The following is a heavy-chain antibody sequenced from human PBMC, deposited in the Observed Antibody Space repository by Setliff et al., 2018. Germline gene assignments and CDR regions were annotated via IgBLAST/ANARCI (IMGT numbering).Heavy chain of an antibody. D-gene: IGHD3-3*01. V-gene: IGHV4-39*07. Sequence: SETLSLTCTVSGGSISSSSYYWGWIRQPPGKGREWIGSIYYSGSTYYNPSLKSRVTISVETSKNQFSLKLSSVTAADTAVYYCARRATYYNFWSGYYDYWGQGTLVTVSS. CDR3: ARRATYYNFWSGYYDY. CDR1: GGSISSSSYY. J-gene: IGHJ4*02. CDR2: IYYSGST.